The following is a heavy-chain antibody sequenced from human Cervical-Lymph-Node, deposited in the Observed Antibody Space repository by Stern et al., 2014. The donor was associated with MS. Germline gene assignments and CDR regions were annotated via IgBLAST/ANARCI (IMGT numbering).Heavy chain of an antibody. CDR1: GVSISSYH. V-gene: IGHV4-59*01. Sequence: QLQESGAGVEKPSATLSLTCRVSGVSISSYHLRWVRQSPEKGLPWFRHLYYNGSTDYNRSLHGRATFSRDTSMNQLSLNLYSVTSADTAVYYCVRDIHRGLGVDYWGQGALVTVSS. CDR2: LYYNGST. D-gene: IGHD3-16*01. J-gene: IGHJ4*02. CDR3: VRDIHRGLGVDY.